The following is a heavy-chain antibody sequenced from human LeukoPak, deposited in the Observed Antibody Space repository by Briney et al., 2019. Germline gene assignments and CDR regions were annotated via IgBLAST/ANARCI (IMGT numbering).Heavy chain of an antibody. CDR3: ARGFKYSSSWYLQTSYYFDY. CDR2: IYSGGST. CDR1: GFTVSSNY. D-gene: IGHD6-13*01. V-gene: IGHV3-53*01. J-gene: IGHJ4*02. Sequence: GGSLRLSCAAPGFTVSSNYMSWVRQAPGKGLEWVSVIYSGGSTYYADSVKGRFTISRDNSKNTLYLQMNSLRAEDTAVYYCARGFKYSSSWYLQTSYYFDYWGQGTLVTVSS.